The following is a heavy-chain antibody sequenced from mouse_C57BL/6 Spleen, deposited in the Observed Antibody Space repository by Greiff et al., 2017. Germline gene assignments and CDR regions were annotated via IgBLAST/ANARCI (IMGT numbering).Heavy chain of an antibody. CDR3: ARRDHYYGSSPVDD. V-gene: IGHV1-69*01. CDR2: IDPSDSYT. D-gene: IGHD1-1*01. J-gene: IGHJ2*01. CDR1: GYTFTSYW. Sequence: VQLQQPGAELVMPGASVKLSCKASGYTFTSYWMHWVKQRPGQGLEWIGEIDPSDSYTNYNQKFKGKSTLTVDKSSSTAYMQLSSLTSEDSAVYYCARRDHYYGSSPVDDWGQGTTLTVSS.